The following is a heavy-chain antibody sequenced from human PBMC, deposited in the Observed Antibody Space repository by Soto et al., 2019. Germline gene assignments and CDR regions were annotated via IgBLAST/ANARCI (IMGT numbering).Heavy chain of an antibody. Sequence: PSETLSLTCTVSGFTITSSSHYWGWIRQPPGKGLECIGNIYYDGNTYYNPSLKSRVTISLDTSKNQFSLRLNSVTAADTAVYYCARSSITPRLFMYPFDYWGQGTLVTVS. J-gene: IGHJ4*02. CDR2: IYYDGNT. D-gene: IGHD6-6*01. CDR1: GFTITSSSHY. CDR3: ARSSITPRLFMYPFDY. V-gene: IGHV4-39*01.